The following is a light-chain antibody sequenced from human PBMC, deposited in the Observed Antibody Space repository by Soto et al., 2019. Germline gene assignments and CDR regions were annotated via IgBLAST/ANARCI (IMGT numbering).Light chain of an antibody. Sequence: EVVVTQSPLSLPVTLGQPASISCRSTQSLVYTDGNTYLAWLHQRPGQSPMRLIYKVSHRDTGVPDRLSVSGSGSDCTLKISRVESEDVGIYYCMQGTHWPWTFGLGTRVEI. J-gene: IGKJ1*01. V-gene: IGKV2-30*01. CDR3: MQGTHWPWT. CDR2: KVS. CDR1: QSLVYTDGNTY.